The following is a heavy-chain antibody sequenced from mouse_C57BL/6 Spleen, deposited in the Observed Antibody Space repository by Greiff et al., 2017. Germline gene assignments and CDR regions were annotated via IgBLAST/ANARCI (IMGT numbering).Heavy chain of an antibody. CDR3: ARSNWVNYLDY. CDR1: GYSFTGYY. Sequence: VQLQQSGPELVKPGASVKISCKASGYSFTGYYMNWVKQSPEKSLEWIGEINPSTGGTTYNQKFKAKATLTVDKSSSTAYMQLKSLTSEDSAVYYCARSNWVNYLDYWGQGTTLTVSS. J-gene: IGHJ2*01. V-gene: IGHV1-42*01. D-gene: IGHD4-1*01. CDR2: INPSTGGT.